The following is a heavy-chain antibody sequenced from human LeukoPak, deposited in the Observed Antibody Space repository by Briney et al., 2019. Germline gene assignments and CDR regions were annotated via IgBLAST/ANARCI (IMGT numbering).Heavy chain of an antibody. CDR3: ARVGQWLVPGDY. CDR1: GYTFTNYD. D-gene: IGHD6-19*01. Sequence: ASVKVSCKASGYTFTNYDINWVRQATGQGLEWMGWINPNRGNTGSAQKFQGRVTMTRNTSTSTAYMELSSLRSEDTAVYYCARVGQWLVPGDYWGQGTLVTVSS. CDR2: INPNRGNT. V-gene: IGHV1-8*01. J-gene: IGHJ4*02.